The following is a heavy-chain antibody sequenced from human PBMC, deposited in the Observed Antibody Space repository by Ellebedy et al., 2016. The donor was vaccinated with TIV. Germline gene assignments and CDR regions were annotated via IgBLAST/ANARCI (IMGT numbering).Heavy chain of an antibody. J-gene: IGHJ4*02. V-gene: IGHV3-53*01. Sequence: GESLKISCAASGFIVSSNFVAWVRQAPGKGLEWVSVIYRGGSTYYAASMRGRFTISRDNSKNTVYLQMNSLRAEDTAVYYCARALTDYPNTFENWGQGTLVIVSA. CDR1: GFIVSSNF. CDR3: ARALTDYPNTFEN. D-gene: IGHD4-11*01. CDR2: IYRGGST.